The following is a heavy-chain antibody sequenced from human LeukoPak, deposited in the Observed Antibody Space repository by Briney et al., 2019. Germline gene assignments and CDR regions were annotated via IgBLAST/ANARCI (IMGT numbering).Heavy chain of an antibody. CDR3: ARVLLLGYSTNYYYGMDV. J-gene: IGHJ6*04. D-gene: IGHD6-13*01. V-gene: IGHV1-69*06. Sequence: SVKVSCKASGGTFSSYAISWVRQAPGQGLEWMGGIIPIFGTANYAQKFQGRVTITADKSTSTTYMELSSLRSEDTAVYYCARVLLLGYSTNYYYGMDVWGKGTTVTVSS. CDR2: IIPIFGTA. CDR1: GGTFSSYA.